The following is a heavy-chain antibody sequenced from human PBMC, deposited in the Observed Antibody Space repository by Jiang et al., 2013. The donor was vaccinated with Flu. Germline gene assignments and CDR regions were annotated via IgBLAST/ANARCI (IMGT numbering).Heavy chain of an antibody. CDR2: TSSTGSS. CDR1: GGSLSTSGYY. Sequence: PGLVKPSETLFLTCSVSGGSLSTSGYYWGWIRQSPGKGLQWIGSTSSTGSSYYNPSLRSRVIISVDTSKNQVSLQLDSVAAADTATYYCARHRYLTGGQFDFWGQGTLVIVSS. D-gene: IGHD1-14*01. CDR3: ARHRYLTGGQFDF. J-gene: IGHJ4*02. V-gene: IGHV4-39*01.